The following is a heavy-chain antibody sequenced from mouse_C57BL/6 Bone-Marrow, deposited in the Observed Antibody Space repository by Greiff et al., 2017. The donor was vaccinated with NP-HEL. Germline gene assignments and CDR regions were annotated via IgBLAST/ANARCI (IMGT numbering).Heavy chain of an antibody. CDR2: ISDGGSYT. CDR1: GFTFSSYA. V-gene: IGHV5-4*01. CDR3: ARGNWYYFDY. D-gene: IGHD4-1*01. Sequence: DVQLVESGGGLVKPGGSLKLSCAASGFTFSSYAMSWVRQTPEKRLEWVATISDGGSYTYYPDNVKGRFTISRDNAKNNLYLQMSHLKSEDTAMYYCARGNWYYFDYWGQGTTLTVSS. J-gene: IGHJ2*01.